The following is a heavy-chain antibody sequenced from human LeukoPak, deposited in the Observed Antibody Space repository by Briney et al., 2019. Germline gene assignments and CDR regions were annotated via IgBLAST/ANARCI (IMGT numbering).Heavy chain of an antibody. D-gene: IGHD6-19*01. J-gene: IGHJ4*02. V-gene: IGHV3-23*01. CDR3: AREQSGTRGWYTVDY. CDR2: IRPDGDRT. Sequence: GGSLRLSRAASGFTFSTYAITWVRQGPGKGLEWVSAIRPDGDRTYYANSVRGRFTISRDNSKDTVYLQINGLRVEDTAVYYCAREQSGTRGWYTVDYWGQGTPVTVSS. CDR1: GFTFSTYA.